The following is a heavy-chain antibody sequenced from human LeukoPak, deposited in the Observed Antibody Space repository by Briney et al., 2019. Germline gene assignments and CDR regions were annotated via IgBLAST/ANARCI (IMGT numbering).Heavy chain of an antibody. J-gene: IGHJ6*02. V-gene: IGHV3-43*02. CDR1: GFTFSSYS. CDR2: ISGGGGNT. Sequence: GGSLRLSCAASGFTFSSYSMNWVRQAPGKGLEWVSAISGGGGNTYYADSVKGRFTISRGNSKNSLYLQMNSLRTEDTALYYCTKDVDDILALNDYDIPGMDVWGQGTTVTVSS. CDR3: TKDVDDILALNDYDIPGMDV. D-gene: IGHD3-9*01.